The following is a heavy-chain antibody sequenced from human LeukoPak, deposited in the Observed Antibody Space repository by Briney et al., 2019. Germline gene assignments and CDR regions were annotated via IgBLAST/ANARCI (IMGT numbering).Heavy chain of an antibody. CDR3: ARAPLWGSVGASYFDY. J-gene: IGHJ4*02. V-gene: IGHV3-30*03. D-gene: IGHD1-26*01. Sequence: PGGSLRLSCAASGFTFSSYGMNWVRQAPGKGLEWVAVISYDGSNKYYADSVKDRFTISRDNSKDTLYLQMNSLRVDDTAVYYCARAPLWGSVGASYFDYWGQGTLVTVSS. CDR1: GFTFSSYG. CDR2: ISYDGSNK.